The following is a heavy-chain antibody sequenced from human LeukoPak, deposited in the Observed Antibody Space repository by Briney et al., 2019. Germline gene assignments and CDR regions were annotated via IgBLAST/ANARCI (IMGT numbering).Heavy chain of an antibody. CDR3: AVYSGYSEEYYFDY. Sequence: SVKVSCKASGGTFSTYAISWVRQAPGQGLEWVGRIVPILGTANYAQKFQGRVTITADESTSTAYMELSSLRSEDTAVYYCAVYSGYSEEYYFDYWGQGTLVTVSS. CDR1: GGTFSTYA. D-gene: IGHD3-22*01. J-gene: IGHJ4*02. CDR2: IVPILGTA. V-gene: IGHV1-69*11.